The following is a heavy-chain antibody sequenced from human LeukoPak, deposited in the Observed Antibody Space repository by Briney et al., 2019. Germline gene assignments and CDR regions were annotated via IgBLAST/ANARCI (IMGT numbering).Heavy chain of an antibody. CDR3: ARSSLLWFGELSWYNWFDP. Sequence: SETLSLTCAVYGGSFSGYYWSWIRQPPGKGLEWIGEINHSGSTNYNLSLKSRVTISVDTSKNQFSLKLSSVTAADTAVYYCARSSLLWFGELSWYNWFDPWGQGTLVTVSS. V-gene: IGHV4-34*01. CDR2: INHSGST. CDR1: GGSFSGYY. D-gene: IGHD3-10*01. J-gene: IGHJ5*02.